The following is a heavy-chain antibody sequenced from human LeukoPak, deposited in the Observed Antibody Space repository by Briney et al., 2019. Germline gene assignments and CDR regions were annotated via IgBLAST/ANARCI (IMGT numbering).Heavy chain of an antibody. CDR1: GYTFTSYG. V-gene: IGHV1-18*01. J-gene: IGHJ5*02. CDR2: ISAYNSNT. CDR3: ARVPSRVAKNWFDH. Sequence: ASVKVSCKASGYTFTSYGISWVRQAPGQGLEWMGWISAYNSNTNYAQKLQGRVTMTTDTSTSTAYMELRSLRSDDTAVYYCARVPSRVAKNWFDHWGQGTLVTVSS. D-gene: IGHD6-6*01.